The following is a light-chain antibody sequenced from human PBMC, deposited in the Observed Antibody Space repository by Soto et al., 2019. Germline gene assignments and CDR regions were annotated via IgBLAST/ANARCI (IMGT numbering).Light chain of an antibody. CDR2: GAS. CDR3: QQYGSSWMYT. V-gene: IGKV3-20*01. CDR1: QSVDSSY. J-gene: IGKJ2*01. Sequence: EIVMTQSPATLSVSPGERATLSCRASQSVDSSYLAWYQQKPGQAPRLLIHGASSRAAGIPDRFSGSGSGTDFTLTIRRLEPEDFAVYYCQQYGSSWMYTFGQGTKLEMK.